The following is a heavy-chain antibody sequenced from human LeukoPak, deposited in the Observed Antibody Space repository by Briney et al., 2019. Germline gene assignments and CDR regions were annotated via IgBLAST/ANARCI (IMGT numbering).Heavy chain of an antibody. V-gene: IGHV3-53*01. CDR3: ARGVDGDYSFDY. D-gene: IGHD4-17*01. CDR2: IYSGGST. CDR1: GFTVSTNY. J-gene: IGHJ4*02. Sequence: GGSLRRSCAASGFTVSTNYMNWVRQAPGKGLEWVSVIYSGGSTYYADSVKGRFTISRDNSKNTLYLQMNSLRAEDTAVYYCARGVDGDYSFDYWGQGTLVTVSS.